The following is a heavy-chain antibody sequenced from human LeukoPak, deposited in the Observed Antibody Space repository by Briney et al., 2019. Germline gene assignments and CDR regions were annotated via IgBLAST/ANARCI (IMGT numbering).Heavy chain of an antibody. CDR2: ISYDGSNK. V-gene: IGHV3-30*18. CDR1: GCTFSSYG. D-gene: IGHD3-16*01. Sequence: QPGRSLRLSCAASGCTFSSYGMHWVRQAPGKGLEWVAVISYDGSNKYYADSVKGRFTISRDNSKNTLYLQMNSLRAEDTAVYYCAKESRGRAFDIWGQGTMVTVSS. J-gene: IGHJ3*02. CDR3: AKESRGRAFDI.